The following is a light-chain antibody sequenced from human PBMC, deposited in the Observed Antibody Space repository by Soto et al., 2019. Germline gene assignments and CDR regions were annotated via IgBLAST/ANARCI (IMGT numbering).Light chain of an antibody. Sequence: TQLTQTTPFLSASAGDIVTITCRASLGSCSYLAWYQQKPVGASKIMIYAASTLQSGVPSRFSGSGSGTEFTLTITSLQPEDFATYYCQQRNSFPITLGQGTRLDIK. CDR1: LGSCSY. J-gene: IGKJ5*01. CDR2: AAS. CDR3: QQRNSFPIT. V-gene: IGKV1-9*01.